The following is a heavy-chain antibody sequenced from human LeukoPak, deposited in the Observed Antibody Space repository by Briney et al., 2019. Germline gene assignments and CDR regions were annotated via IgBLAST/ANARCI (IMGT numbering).Heavy chain of an antibody. CDR3: TTGYSSSSGG. Sequence: GGSLRLSCAASGFTFSNARMSWVRQAPGKGLEGVGRIKSKTAGGTTDYAAPVKGRFTITRDDSKNTLYLQMNSLKTEDAAVYYCTTGYSSSSGGWGQGTLVTVSS. CDR1: GFTFSNAR. D-gene: IGHD6-13*01. CDR2: IKSKTAGGTT. J-gene: IGHJ4*02. V-gene: IGHV3-15*01.